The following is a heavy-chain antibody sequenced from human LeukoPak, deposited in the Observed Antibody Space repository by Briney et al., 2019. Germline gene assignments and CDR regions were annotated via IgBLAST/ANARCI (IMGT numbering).Heavy chain of an antibody. CDR3: ARRGGSSSYFDY. CDR1: GGSISSSSYY. CDR2: IYYSGST. V-gene: IGHV4-39*07. J-gene: IGHJ4*02. D-gene: IGHD6-6*01. Sequence: SETLSLTCTVSGGSISSSSYYWGWIRQPPGKGLEWIGIIYYSGSTYYNPSLKSRVTISVDTSKNQFSLKLSSVTAADTAVYYCARRGGSSSYFDYWGQGTLVTVSS.